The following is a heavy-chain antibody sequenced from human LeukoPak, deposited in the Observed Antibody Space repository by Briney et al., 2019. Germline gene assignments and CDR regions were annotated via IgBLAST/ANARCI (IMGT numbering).Heavy chain of an antibody. D-gene: IGHD3-3*01. CDR2: LSGSGGGT. CDR3: AKRGVVIRIFLVGFHKEAYYFDS. J-gene: IGHJ4*02. V-gene: IGHV3-23*01. CDR1: GITLSNYG. Sequence: GGSLRLSCAVSGITLSNYGMSWVRQAPGKGLEWVAGLSGSGGGTNYADSVQGRFTISRDNPKNTLYLQMNSLRAEDTAVYFCAKRGVVIRIFLVGFHKEAYYFDSWGQGALVTVSS.